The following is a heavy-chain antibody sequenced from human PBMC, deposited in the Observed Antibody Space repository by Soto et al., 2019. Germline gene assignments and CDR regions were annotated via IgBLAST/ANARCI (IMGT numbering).Heavy chain of an antibody. CDR1: GYSFTSYW. D-gene: IGHD6-13*01. CDR2: IDPSDSYT. CDR3: ASGVDRGIAAASDP. V-gene: IGHV5-10-1*01. J-gene: IGHJ5*02. Sequence: PGESLKISCKGSGYSFTSYWISWVRQMPGKGLEWMGRIDPSDSYTNYSPSLQGHVTISADKSISTDYLQWSSLKASDNAMYYCASGVDRGIAAASDPWGKGTLVTVSS.